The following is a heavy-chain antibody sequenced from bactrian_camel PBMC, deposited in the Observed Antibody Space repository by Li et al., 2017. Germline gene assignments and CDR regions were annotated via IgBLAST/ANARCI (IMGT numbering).Heavy chain of an antibody. D-gene: IGHD3*01. J-gene: IGHJ4*01. CDR2: IDSDGIA. V-gene: IGHV3S53*01. Sequence: HVQLVESGGGSVQAGESLKLSCRHSTYAGCTYDISWYRQAPGKEREGVAAIDSDGIASYADSVKGRFTVSRDNANNTVNLMMNSLKPEDTAIYYCAAAKGLPDLLRGGYLSARSYNYWGQGTQVTVS. CDR3: AAAKGLPDLLRGGYLSARSYNY. CDR1: TYAGCTYD.